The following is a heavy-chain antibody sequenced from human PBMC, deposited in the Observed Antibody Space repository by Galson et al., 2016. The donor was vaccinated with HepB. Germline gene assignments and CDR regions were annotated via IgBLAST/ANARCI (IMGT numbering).Heavy chain of an antibody. Sequence: SVKVSCKASGYTFTSYGITWVRQAPGQGLEWMGWISAYNGNTNYAQKLQGRVTMTTDTSTSTAYMELRSLRSDDTAVYYCARDSDILTGSDAFDIWGQGTMVTVSS. D-gene: IGHD3-9*01. CDR3: ARDSDILTGSDAFDI. CDR2: ISAYNGNT. J-gene: IGHJ3*02. V-gene: IGHV1-18*01. CDR1: GYTFTSYG.